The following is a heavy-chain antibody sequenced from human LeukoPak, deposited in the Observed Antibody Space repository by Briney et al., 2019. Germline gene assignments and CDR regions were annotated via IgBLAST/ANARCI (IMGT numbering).Heavy chain of an antibody. D-gene: IGHD3-10*01. J-gene: IGHJ6*03. Sequence: AGGSLRLSCAASGFTFSSYSMNWVRHAPGKGLEWVSSISSSSSYIYYADSVKGRFTISRDNAKNSLYLQMNSLRAEDTAVYYCTRVPGGSITMVRGGDYMDVWGKGTTVTVSS. CDR3: TRVPGGSITMVRGGDYMDV. V-gene: IGHV3-21*01. CDR1: GFTFSSYS. CDR2: ISSSSSYI.